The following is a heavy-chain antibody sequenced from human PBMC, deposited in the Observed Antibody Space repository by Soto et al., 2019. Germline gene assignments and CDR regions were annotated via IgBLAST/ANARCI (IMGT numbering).Heavy chain of an antibody. CDR3: ARDVEQHLVHWFDP. CDR1: GFTFSRYG. CDR2: IGYDGSNS. Sequence: QVQLVESGGGVVQPGRSLRLSCAASGFTFSRYGMHWVRQAPGKGLEWVALIGYDGSNSYDRDSVKVRFTISRDNSKNPQYLTMTSLRAEATAVNYCARDVEQHLVHWFDPWGQGTRDTVSS. V-gene: IGHV3-33*01. J-gene: IGHJ5*02. D-gene: IGHD6-13*01.